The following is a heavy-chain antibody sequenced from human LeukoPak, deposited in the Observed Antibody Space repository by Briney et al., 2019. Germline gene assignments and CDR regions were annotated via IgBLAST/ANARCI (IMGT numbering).Heavy chain of an antibody. J-gene: IGHJ5*02. V-gene: IGHV4-34*01. CDR1: GGSFSGYY. Sequence: SETLSLTCAVYGGSFSGYYWSWIRQPPGKGLEWIGEINHNGSTNYNPSLKSRVTISVDTSKNQFSLKLSSVTAADTAVYYCAREREDIVVVPAAIRRDWFDPWGQGTLVTVSS. CDR3: AREREDIVVVPAAIRRDWFDP. CDR2: INHNGST. D-gene: IGHD2-2*02.